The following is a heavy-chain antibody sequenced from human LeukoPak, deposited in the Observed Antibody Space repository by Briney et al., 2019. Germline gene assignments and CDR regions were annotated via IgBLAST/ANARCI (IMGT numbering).Heavy chain of an antibody. Sequence: ASVKVSCKASGYTFTAYYMHRVRQAPGQGLEWMGWINPNSGGTNYAQNFQGRVTMTRDMSISTAYLELSRLRSDDTAVYYCARDRLLLRYFDPDNYMDVWGKGTTVTVSS. J-gene: IGHJ6*03. CDR3: ARDRLLLRYFDPDNYMDV. V-gene: IGHV1-2*02. CDR1: GYTFTAYY. CDR2: INPNSGGT. D-gene: IGHD3-9*01.